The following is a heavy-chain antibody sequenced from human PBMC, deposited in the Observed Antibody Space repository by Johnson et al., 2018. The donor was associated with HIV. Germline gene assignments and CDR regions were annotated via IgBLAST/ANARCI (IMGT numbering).Heavy chain of an antibody. CDR1: GFTVSSNY. D-gene: IGHD2-8*02. CDR2: IYSGGST. Sequence: VQRVESGGGLIQPGGSLRLSCAASGFTVSSNYMNWVRQAPGKRLEWVSFIYSGGSTFYADSVKGRFTISRDSSQNTAYLQMNSLKTEDTAVYYCGRESTGAGTAFDIWGQGTMVTVSS. J-gene: IGHJ3*02. V-gene: IGHV3-53*01. CDR3: GRESTGAGTAFDI.